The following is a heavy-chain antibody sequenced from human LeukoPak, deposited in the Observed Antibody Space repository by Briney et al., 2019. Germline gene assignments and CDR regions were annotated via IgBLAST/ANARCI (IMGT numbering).Heavy chain of an antibody. V-gene: IGHV3-23*01. CDR3: ARRMSGYYGMDV. Sequence: LPGGSLRLSCAASGFTFSSYAMSWVRQAPGKGLEWVSAITGSGGSTYYADSVKGRFTISRDNAKNTLYLQMNSLRAEDTAVYYCARRMSGYYGMDVWGQGTTVTVSS. D-gene: IGHD3-10*01. J-gene: IGHJ6*02. CDR2: ITGSGGST. CDR1: GFTFSSYA.